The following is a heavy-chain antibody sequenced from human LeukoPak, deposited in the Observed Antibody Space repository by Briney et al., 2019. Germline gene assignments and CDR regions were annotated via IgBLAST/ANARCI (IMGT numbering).Heavy chain of an antibody. CDR2: IYHSGST. CDR1: GYSISSAYY. J-gene: IGHJ4*02. D-gene: IGHD2-21*02. CDR3: ARDQAYCGGDCYFDF. V-gene: IGHV4-38-2*02. Sequence: PSETLSLTCAVSGYSISSAYYWGWIRQPPGKGLEWIGSIYHSGSTDYNPSLKSRVTISVDTSKNQFSLKLRSVTAADTAVYYCARDQAYCGGDCYFDFWGQGTLVTVSS.